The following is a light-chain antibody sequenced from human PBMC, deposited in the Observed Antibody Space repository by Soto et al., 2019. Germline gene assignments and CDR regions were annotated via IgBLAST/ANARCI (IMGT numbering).Light chain of an antibody. Sequence: EIVLTQSPATLSLSPEERATLSCRASQSVSSYLAWYQQKPGQAPRLLIYDASNRATGIPARFSGSGSETDFTLTISSLEPEDFAVYYCQHRMNWPLTFGQGTRLEIK. CDR1: QSVSSY. J-gene: IGKJ5*01. V-gene: IGKV3-11*01. CDR3: QHRMNWPLT. CDR2: DAS.